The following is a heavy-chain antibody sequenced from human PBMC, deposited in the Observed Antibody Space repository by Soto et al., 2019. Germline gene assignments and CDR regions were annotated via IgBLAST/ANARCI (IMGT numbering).Heavy chain of an antibody. Sequence: PGGSLRLSCAASGFTFSSYAMHWVRQAPGKGLEWVAVISYDGSNKYYADSVKGRFTISRDNSKNTLYLQMNSLRAEDTAVYYCAKGEEYSPFSAVDYWGQGTLVTVSS. J-gene: IGHJ4*02. CDR2: ISYDGSNK. V-gene: IGHV3-30*04. CDR3: AKGEEYSPFSAVDY. CDR1: GFTFSSYA. D-gene: IGHD5-18*01.